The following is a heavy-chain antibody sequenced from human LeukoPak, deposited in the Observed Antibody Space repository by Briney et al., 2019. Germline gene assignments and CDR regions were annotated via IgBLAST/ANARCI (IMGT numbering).Heavy chain of an antibody. D-gene: IGHD3-10*01. CDR2: ISWNSGSI. V-gene: IGHV3-9*01. CDR1: GFTFDDYA. CDR3: AKDTGGGGTMVRGIIVHYYYDGMDV. Sequence: GGSLRLSCAASGFTFDDYAMHWVRHTPGKGLEWVSGISWNSGSIDYADSVKGRFTISRDNAKNSLYLQMNSLRAGDTALYYCAKDTGGGGTMVRGIIVHYYYDGMDVWGQGTTVTVSS. J-gene: IGHJ6*02.